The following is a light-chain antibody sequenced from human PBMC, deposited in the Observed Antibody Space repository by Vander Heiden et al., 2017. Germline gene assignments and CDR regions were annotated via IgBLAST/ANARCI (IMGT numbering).Light chain of an antibody. V-gene: IGLV6-57*02. CDR3: QSYDGSNWV. CDR2: EDN. CDR1: SGSIASNY. J-gene: IGLJ3*02. Sequence: NFMLPQPHSVSESPGKTVTISCTGSSGSIASNYVQWYQQRPGSAPTTVIYEDNQRPSGVPDRCSGSIDSSSNSASLTISGLRTEDEADYYCQSYDGSNWVFGGGTKLTVL.